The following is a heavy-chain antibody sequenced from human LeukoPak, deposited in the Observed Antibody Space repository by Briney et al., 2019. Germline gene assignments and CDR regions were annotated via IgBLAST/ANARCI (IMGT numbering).Heavy chain of an antibody. CDR2: INHSGST. CDR3: ARRPLGYSSGWYRNWFDP. J-gene: IGHJ5*02. D-gene: IGHD6-19*01. V-gene: IGHV4-34*01. CDR1: GGSFSRYY. Sequence: SETMSLTCAVYGGSFSRYYCSWIRQPPGEGLEWIGEINHSGSTNYNPSLKSRVTISVDTSKNQFSLKLSSVTAADTAVYYCARRPLGYSSGWYRNWFDPWGQGTLVTVSS.